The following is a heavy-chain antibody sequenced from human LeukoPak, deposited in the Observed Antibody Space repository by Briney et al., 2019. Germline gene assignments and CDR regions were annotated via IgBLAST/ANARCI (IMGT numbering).Heavy chain of an antibody. CDR3: ARAPSLYGSGSYYTPYYFHGNDV. D-gene: IGHD3-10*01. CDR1: GGSFSGYY. Sequence: SETLSLTCAVYGGSFSGYYWSWIRQPPGKGLEWIGEINHSGSTNYNPSLKSRVTISVDTSKNQFSLELSSVTAADTAVYYCARAPSLYGSGSYYTPYYFHGNDVWGKGTTVTVSS. CDR2: INHSGST. J-gene: IGHJ6*04. V-gene: IGHV4-34*01.